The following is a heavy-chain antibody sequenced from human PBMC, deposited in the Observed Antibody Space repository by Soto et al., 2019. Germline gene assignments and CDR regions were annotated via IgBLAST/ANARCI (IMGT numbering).Heavy chain of an antibody. J-gene: IGHJ5*02. CDR2: INAHNGNT. CDR3: AIVLPPFDP. V-gene: IGHV1-18*01. CDR1: GYTFTNYG. Sequence: QVQLVQSGAEVKKPGASVKVSCKASGYTFTNYGISWVRQAPGQGLEWMGWINAHNGNTNSAQKHQGRVTMTTDTSTSTAYMELRRLRSDDTAVYYCAIVLPPFDPWGQGTLVTVSS.